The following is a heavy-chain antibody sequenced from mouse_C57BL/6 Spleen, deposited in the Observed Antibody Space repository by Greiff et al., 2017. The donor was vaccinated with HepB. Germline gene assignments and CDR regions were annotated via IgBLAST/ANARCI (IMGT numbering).Heavy chain of an antibody. CDR2: INPSTGGT. J-gene: IGHJ1*03. CDR1: GYSFTGYY. D-gene: IGHD1-1*01. V-gene: IGHV1-43*01. CDR3: ARGDYYGSSWYFDV. Sequence: EVQLQQSGPELVKPGASVKISCKASGYSFTGYYMHWVKQSSEKSLEWIGEINPSTGGTSYNQKFKGKATLTVDKLSSTAYMQLKSLTSEDSAVYYCARGDYYGSSWYFDVWGTGTTVTVSS.